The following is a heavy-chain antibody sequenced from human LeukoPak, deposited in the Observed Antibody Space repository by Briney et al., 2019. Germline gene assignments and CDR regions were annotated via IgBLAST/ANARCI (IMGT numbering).Heavy chain of an antibody. D-gene: IGHD3-16*01. CDR3: VRDRARYVWGIDY. Sequence: PSETLSLTCTVSGDSIDSGNYYWSWIRQTPGKGLEWIGYIYHGGSSYYNPSLQSRVTVSGDTSKNQFSLKLNSVTAADTAVYYCVRDRARYVWGIDYWAPGTLVTVSS. CDR2: IYHGGSS. CDR1: GDSIDSGNYY. J-gene: IGHJ4*02. V-gene: IGHV4-30-4*01.